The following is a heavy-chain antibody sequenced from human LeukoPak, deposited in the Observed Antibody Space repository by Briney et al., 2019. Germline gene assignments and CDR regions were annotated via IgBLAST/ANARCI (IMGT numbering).Heavy chain of an antibody. CDR1: GFTFTTYS. CDR2: ISSGSSAI. V-gene: IGHV3-21*04. CDR3: AKAPKCSSGCSYWYFDL. Sequence: GGSLRLSCEASGFTFTTYSMTWVRQAPGKGLEWVSIISSGSSAIFSADALKGRFTISRDNSEDTLYLQMNSLRAEDTAVYYCAKAPKCSSGCSYWYFDLWGRGTLVTVSS. J-gene: IGHJ2*01. D-gene: IGHD6-19*01.